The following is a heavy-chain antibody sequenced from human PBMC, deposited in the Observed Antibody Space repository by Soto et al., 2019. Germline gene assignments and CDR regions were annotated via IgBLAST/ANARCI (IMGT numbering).Heavy chain of an antibody. CDR1: GGTFSSYT. V-gene: IGHV1-69*02. Sequence: QVQLVQSGAEVKKPGSSVKVSCKASGGTFSSYTISWVRQAPGQGLEWMGRIIPILGIANYAQKFQGRVTITADKSTSTAYMELSSLRSEDTAVYYCAPIAVAGTHETNSFDYWGQGTLVTVSS. CDR2: IIPILGIA. D-gene: IGHD6-19*01. CDR3: APIAVAGTHETNSFDY. J-gene: IGHJ4*02.